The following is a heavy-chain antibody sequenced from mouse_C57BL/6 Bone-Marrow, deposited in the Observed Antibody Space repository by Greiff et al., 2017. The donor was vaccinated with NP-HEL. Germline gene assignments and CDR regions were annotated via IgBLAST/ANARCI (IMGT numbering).Heavy chain of an antibody. CDR1: EYEFPSHD. Sequence: EVHLVESGGGLVQPGESLKLSCESNEYEFPSHDMSWVRKTPEKRLELVAAINSDGGSTYYPDTMERRFIISRDHTKKTRYRHISSLRSEDTAWYYCARHYYGSFWGFDVWGTGTTVTVSA. CDR3: ARHYYGSFWGFDV. D-gene: IGHD1-1*01. CDR2: INSDGGST. V-gene: IGHV5-2*01. J-gene: IGHJ1*03.